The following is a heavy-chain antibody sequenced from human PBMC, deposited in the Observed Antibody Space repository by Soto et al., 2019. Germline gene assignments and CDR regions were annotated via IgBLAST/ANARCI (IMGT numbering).Heavy chain of an antibody. J-gene: IGHJ4*02. D-gene: IGHD3-9*01. CDR1: GFTFSGYS. CDR2: ISSGSKTI. Sequence: GGSLRLSCAASGFTFSGYSVNWVRQAPGKGLEWVSYISSGSKTIYYAESVKGRFTVSRDNARNSQYLQMNSLRDEDTAVYYCVREDILGVRSFDYWRQGTLVTVSS. CDR3: VREDILGVRSFDY. V-gene: IGHV3-48*02.